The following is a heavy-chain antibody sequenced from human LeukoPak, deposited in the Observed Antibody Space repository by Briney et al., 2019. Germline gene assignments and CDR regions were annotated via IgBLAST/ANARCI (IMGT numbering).Heavy chain of an antibody. CDR2: INHSGST. V-gene: IGHV4-34*01. J-gene: IGHJ4*02. CDR1: GGSFSGYY. Sequence: PSETLSLTCAVYGGSFSGYYWSWIRQPPGKGLEWIGEINHSGSTNYNPSLKSRVTISLDTSKNQFSLKLSSVTAADTAVYYCARETGTTFDYWGQGTLVTVSS. CDR3: ARETGTTFDY. D-gene: IGHD1-7*01.